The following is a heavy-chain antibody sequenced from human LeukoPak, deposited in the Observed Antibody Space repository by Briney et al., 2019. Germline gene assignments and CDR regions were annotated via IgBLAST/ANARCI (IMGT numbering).Heavy chain of an antibody. CDR3: ARDRIAAAGPQYFRH. V-gene: IGHV3-21*01. CDR2: ISSSSNYI. CDR1: GFTFPAYS. J-gene: IGHJ1*01. D-gene: IGHD6-13*01. Sequence: PGGSLRLSCAASGFTFPAYSMNWVRQAPGKGLEWVSSISSSSNYIHYADSVKGRFIVSRDNPNKSLHLQMNSLRAEDTAVYYCARDRIAAAGPQYFRHWGQGTLVIVSS.